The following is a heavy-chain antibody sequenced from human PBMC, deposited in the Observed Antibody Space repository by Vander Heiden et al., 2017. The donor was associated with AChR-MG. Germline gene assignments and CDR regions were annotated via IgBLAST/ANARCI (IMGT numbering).Heavy chain of an antibody. D-gene: IGHD5-12*01. J-gene: IGHJ4*01. Sequence: EVQLLESGGGLVQPGGSLRLSCAASGFTFSSYAMTWVRQAPGKGLEWVSGISGSGDNTYYADSVNGRFTISRDNSKNTLYLQINSLRADHTAVYYCARTEKGVVSTTRKWIDYWVDGPLVTDSS. CDR1: GFTFSSYA. CDR2: ISGSGDNT. CDR3: ARTEKGVVSTTRKWIDY. V-gene: IGHV3-23*01.